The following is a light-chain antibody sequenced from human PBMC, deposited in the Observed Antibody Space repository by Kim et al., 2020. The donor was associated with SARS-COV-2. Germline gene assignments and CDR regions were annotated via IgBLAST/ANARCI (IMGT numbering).Light chain of an antibody. CDR3: AAWDDSLNGVI. J-gene: IGLJ2*01. Sequence: QSVLTQPPSASGTPGQRVTISCSGSSSNIGRNTVNWYQQLPGTAPKLLIYSNYQRPSGVPDRFSGSKSGTSASLAISGLQSEDEADYYCAAWDDSLNGVIFGGGTQLTVL. CDR2: SNY. CDR1: SSNIGRNT. V-gene: IGLV1-44*01.